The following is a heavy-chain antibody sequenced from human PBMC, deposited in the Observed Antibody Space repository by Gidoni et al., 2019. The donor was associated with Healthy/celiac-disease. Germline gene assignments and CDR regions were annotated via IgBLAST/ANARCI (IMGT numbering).Heavy chain of an antibody. CDR2: ISWNSGSI. CDR3: AKAQWLDTNDAFDI. J-gene: IGHJ3*02. V-gene: IGHV3-9*01. Sequence: EVQLVESGGGLVQPGRSLRLSCAASGFTFDDYAMHWVRQAPGKGLEWVSGISWNSGSIGYADSVKGRFTISRDNAKNSLYLQMNSLRAEDTALYYCAKAQWLDTNDAFDIWGQGTMVTVSS. CDR1: GFTFDDYA. D-gene: IGHD6-19*01.